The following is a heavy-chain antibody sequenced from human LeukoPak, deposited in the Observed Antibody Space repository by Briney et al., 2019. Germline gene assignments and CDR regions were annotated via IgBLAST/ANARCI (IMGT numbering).Heavy chain of an antibody. D-gene: IGHD6-6*01. J-gene: IGHJ3*02. CDR1: GGSLGGYS. CDR2: INHSGST. Sequence: SETLSLTCAVYGGSLGGYSWSWIRQPPGKGLEWIGEINHSGSTNYNPSLKSRVTISVDTSKNQFSLKLSSVTAADTAVYYCARGEYSSSPHAFDIWGQGTMVTVSS. CDR3: ARGEYSSSPHAFDI. V-gene: IGHV4-34*01.